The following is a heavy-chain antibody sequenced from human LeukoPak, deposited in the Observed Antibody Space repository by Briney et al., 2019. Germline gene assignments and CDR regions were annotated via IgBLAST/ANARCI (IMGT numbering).Heavy chain of an antibody. V-gene: IGHV3-48*03. J-gene: IGHJ4*02. D-gene: IGHD1-26*01. CDR1: GFTFSSFE. Sequence: PGGSLRLSCAASGFTFSSFEMNWVRQAPGKGLEWVSYITSGGSMTYSADSVKGRFTISRDNSKNTLYLQMNSLRAEDTAMYYCAKNSGSTALWGQGTLVTVSS. CDR2: ITSGGSMT. CDR3: AKNSGSTAL.